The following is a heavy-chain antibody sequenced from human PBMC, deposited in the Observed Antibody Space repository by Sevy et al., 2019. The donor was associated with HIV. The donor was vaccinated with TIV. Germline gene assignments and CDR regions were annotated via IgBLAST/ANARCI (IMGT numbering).Heavy chain of an antibody. CDR2: MYNTWST. CDR1: GGSISSYL. J-gene: IGHJ3*01. Sequence: SETLSLTCTVSGGSISSYLWSWIRQPPGRGLECIGYMYNTWSTNYNPSLKSRVTISLDTSKNQFSLKLSSVTAADTAVYYCARHQTTAVLYAFDLWGQGTMVTVSS. V-gene: IGHV4-59*08. CDR3: ARHQTTAVLYAFDL. D-gene: IGHD2-21*02.